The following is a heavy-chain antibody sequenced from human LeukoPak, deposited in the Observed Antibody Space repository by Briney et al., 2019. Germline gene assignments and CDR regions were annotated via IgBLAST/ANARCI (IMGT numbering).Heavy chain of an antibody. D-gene: IGHD5-18*01. CDR2: INPSGGST. J-gene: IGHJ4*02. CDR3: AGGDTAMEFDY. CDR1: GYTFTSYY. V-gene: IGHV1-46*01. Sequence: ASVTVSCKASGYTFTSYYMHWVRQAPGQGLEWMGIINPSGGSTSYAQKFQGRVTMTRDTSTSTVYMELSSLRSEDTAVYYCAGGDTAMEFDYWGQGTLVTVSS.